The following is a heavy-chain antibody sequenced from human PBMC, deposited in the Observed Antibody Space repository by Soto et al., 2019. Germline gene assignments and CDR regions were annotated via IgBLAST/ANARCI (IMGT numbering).Heavy chain of an antibody. J-gene: IGHJ6*02. Sequence: QVQLVQSGAEVKKPGSSVKVSCKASGGTFSSYAISWVRQAPGQGLEWMGGIIPIFGTANYAQKFQGRVTITADESPSTAYMELSSLRSEDTAVYYCARGGGEDIVVVPSAIYDYYYGMDVWGQGTTVTVSS. CDR1: GGTFSSYA. D-gene: IGHD2-2*02. CDR3: ARGGGEDIVVVPSAIYDYYYGMDV. V-gene: IGHV1-69*01. CDR2: IIPIFGTA.